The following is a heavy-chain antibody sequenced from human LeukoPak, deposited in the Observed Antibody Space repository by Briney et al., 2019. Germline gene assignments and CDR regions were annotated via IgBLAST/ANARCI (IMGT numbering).Heavy chain of an antibody. CDR3: ARTRSDGYNYFYYYYMDV. Sequence: PSQTLSLTCSDSGGSISSGGTYWSWIRQPPGMGLEWIGYIYHSGTTVYNPSLKSRVTMSIDRSKKQVSLKLSSVTAADTAVYYCARTRSDGYNYFYYYYMDVWGTGTTVTVSS. V-gene: IGHV4-30-2*01. J-gene: IGHJ6*03. D-gene: IGHD5-24*01. CDR2: IYHSGTT. CDR1: GGSISSGGTY.